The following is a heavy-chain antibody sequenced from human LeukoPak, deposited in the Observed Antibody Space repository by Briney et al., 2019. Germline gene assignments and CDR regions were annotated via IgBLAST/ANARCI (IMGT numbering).Heavy chain of an antibody. V-gene: IGHV3-23*01. CDR1: GFTFSTYA. CDR3: ARVPIAAAGTAVNYYMDV. J-gene: IGHJ6*03. Sequence: GGSLRLSCAASGFTFSTYAMSWVRQAPGKGLEWVSGVSASGDNTKYGDSGKGRFTISRDNSKNTVHLQMNSLRAEDTAVYYCARVPIAAAGTAVNYYMDVWGKGTTVTVSS. D-gene: IGHD6-13*01. CDR2: VSASGDNT.